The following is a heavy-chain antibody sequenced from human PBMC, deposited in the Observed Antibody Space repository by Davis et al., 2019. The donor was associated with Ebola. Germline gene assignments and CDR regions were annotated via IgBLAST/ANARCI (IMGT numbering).Heavy chain of an antibody. CDR3: ARDMGYGGNVHFDY. V-gene: IGHV3-15*01. CDR2: IKSKTDGGTT. Sequence: GESLKISCAASGFTFTNAWMSWVRQAPGKGLEWVGRIKSKTDGGTTDYAAPVKGRFTISRDDSKNTLYLQMNSLKTEDSAVYYCARDMGYGGNVHFDYWGQGTLVTVSS. J-gene: IGHJ4*02. D-gene: IGHD4-23*01. CDR1: GFTFTNAW.